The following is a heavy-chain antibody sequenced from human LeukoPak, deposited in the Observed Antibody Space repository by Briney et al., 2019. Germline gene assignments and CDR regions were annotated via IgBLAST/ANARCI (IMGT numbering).Heavy chain of an antibody. V-gene: IGHV1-46*01. CDR2: INPSGGST. J-gene: IGHJ6*02. Sequence: ASVNVSCKASGYTFTSYYMHWVRQAPGQGLEWMGIINPSGGSTSYAQKFQGRVTMTRDTSTSTVYMELSSLRSEDTAVYYCARDAPNIVVVPGPLSYGMDVWGQGTTVTVSS. D-gene: IGHD2-2*01. CDR1: GYTFTSYY. CDR3: ARDAPNIVVVPGPLSYGMDV.